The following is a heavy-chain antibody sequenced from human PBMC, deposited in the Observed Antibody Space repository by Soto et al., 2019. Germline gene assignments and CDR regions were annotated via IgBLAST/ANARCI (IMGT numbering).Heavy chain of an antibody. CDR3: AREVTMIVPGYFDY. J-gene: IGHJ4*02. Sequence: PSETLSLTCTVSGGSISSGDYYWSWIRQPPGKGLEWIGYIYYSGSTYYNPSLKSRVTISVDTSKNQFSLKLSSVTAADTAVYYCAREVTMIVPGYFDYWGQGTLVTVS. V-gene: IGHV4-30-4*01. CDR1: GGSISSGDYY. D-gene: IGHD3-22*01. CDR2: IYYSGST.